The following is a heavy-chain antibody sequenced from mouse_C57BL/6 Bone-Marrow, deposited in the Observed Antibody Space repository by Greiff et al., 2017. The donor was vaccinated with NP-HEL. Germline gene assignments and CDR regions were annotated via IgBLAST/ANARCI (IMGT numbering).Heavy chain of an antibody. CDR2: IHPNSGST. V-gene: IGHV1-64*01. D-gene: IGHD1-3*01. Sequence: QVQLQQPGAELVKPGASVKLSCKASGYTFTSYWMHWVKQRPGQGLEWIGMIHPNSGSTNYNEKFKSKATLTVDKSSSTAYMQLSSLTSEDSAVYCCARRSGYWYFDVWGTGTTLTVSS. CDR3: ARRSGYWYFDV. J-gene: IGHJ1*03. CDR1: GYTFTSYW.